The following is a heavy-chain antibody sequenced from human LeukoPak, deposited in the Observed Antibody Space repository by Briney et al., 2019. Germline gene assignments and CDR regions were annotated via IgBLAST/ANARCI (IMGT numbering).Heavy chain of an antibody. CDR2: IYYSGST. V-gene: IGHV4-59*01. CDR3: ARARGNYGNYFDY. Sequence: SETLSLTCTVSGGSISSDYWSWIRQPPGKGLEWIGYIYYSGSTNYNPSLKGRVTISVDTSKNQFSLKLSSVTAADTAVYYCARARGNYGNYFDYWGQGTLVTVSS. D-gene: IGHD4-4*01. J-gene: IGHJ4*02. CDR1: GGSISSDY.